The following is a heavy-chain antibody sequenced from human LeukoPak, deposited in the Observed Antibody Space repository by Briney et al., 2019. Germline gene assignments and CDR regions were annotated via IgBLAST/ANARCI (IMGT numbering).Heavy chain of an antibody. CDR1: GGSISSYY. D-gene: IGHD5-24*01. V-gene: IGHV4-59*01. CDR3: ARAGTLQSNPSAFDI. CDR2: IYYSGST. J-gene: IGHJ3*02. Sequence: SETPSLTCTVSGGSISSYYWSWIRQPPGKGLEWIGYIYYSGSTSYNPSLRSRVTISVDTSKNQFSLKLYSVTAADTAVYYCARAGTLQSNPSAFDIWGQGTMVTVSS.